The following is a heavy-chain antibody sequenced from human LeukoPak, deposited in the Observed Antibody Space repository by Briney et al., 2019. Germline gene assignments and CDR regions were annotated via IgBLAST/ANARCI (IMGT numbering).Heavy chain of an antibody. J-gene: IGHJ4*02. CDR1: GYSISSGYY. CDR3: ARAFEGDGPGFAVWGSYRYTWNYFDY. V-gene: IGHV4-38-2*02. D-gene: IGHD3-16*02. CDR2: IYHSGST. Sequence: KTSETLSLTCTVSGYSISSGYYWGWIRQPPGKGLEWIGSIYHSGSTYYNPSLKSRVTISVDTSKNQFSLKLSSVTAADTAVYYCARAFEGDGPGFAVWGSYRYTWNYFDYWGQGTLVTVSS.